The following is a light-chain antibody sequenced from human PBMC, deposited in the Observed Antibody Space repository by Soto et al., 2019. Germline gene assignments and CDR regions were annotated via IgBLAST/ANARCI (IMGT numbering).Light chain of an antibody. V-gene: IGKV3-15*01. CDR1: QRFXSN. CDR3: QQYNKCPPRT. J-gene: IGKJ1*01. CDR2: GLS. Sequence: IELTQSAATLSVSPGERATLSCRASQRFXSNLAWYEKKPGQAPRILKXGLSTRATGIPARFVGSGSAKEFTLTISSLQSEEFAAYYCQQYNKCPPRTFGQGTKVDI.